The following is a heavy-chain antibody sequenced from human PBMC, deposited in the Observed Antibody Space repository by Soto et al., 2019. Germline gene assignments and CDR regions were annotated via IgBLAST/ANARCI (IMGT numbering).Heavy chain of an antibody. V-gene: IGHV4-39*01. J-gene: IGHJ4*02. Sequence: SETLSLTCTVSGGSISSSSYYWGWIRQPPGKGLEWIGSIYYSGSTYYNPSLKSRVTISVDTSKNQFSLKLSSVTAADTAVYYCARLRGMTPPWWGQGTLVTVSS. D-gene: IGHD6-13*01. CDR3: ARLRGMTPPW. CDR2: IYYSGST. CDR1: GGSISSSSYY.